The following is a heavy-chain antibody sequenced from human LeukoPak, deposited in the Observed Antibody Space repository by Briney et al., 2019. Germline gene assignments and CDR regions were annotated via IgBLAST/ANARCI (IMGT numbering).Heavy chain of an antibody. CDR2: IHYSGIT. CDR1: GGSISTVDYY. D-gene: IGHD2-8*02. CDR3: ARVESGYCTGGRCFPL. Sequence: PSQTLSLTCTVSGGSISTVDYYWTWIRQPPGKGLEWIGYIHYSGITHYNPSLKSRLTTSLDTSKNQFSLNLNSVTAADTGVYYCARVESGYCTGGRCFPLWGQGTLVTVSS. V-gene: IGHV4-30-4*01. J-gene: IGHJ3*01.